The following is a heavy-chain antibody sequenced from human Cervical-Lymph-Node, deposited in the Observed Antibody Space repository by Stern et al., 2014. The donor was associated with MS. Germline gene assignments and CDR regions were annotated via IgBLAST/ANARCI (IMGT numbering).Heavy chain of an antibody. CDR1: GYNLTTYA. Sequence: QVQLVQSGSELKKPGASVKVSCKASGYNLTTYAINWVRQAPGPGLEWMGWINTKTGNPTFAQGFTGRFVFSLDTSINTAYLQISSLKAEDSAVYYCATWGAGSSPPLFYWGQGTLVTVSS. D-gene: IGHD6-6*01. CDR3: ATWGAGSSPPLFY. J-gene: IGHJ4*02. CDR2: INTKTGNP. V-gene: IGHV7-4-1*02.